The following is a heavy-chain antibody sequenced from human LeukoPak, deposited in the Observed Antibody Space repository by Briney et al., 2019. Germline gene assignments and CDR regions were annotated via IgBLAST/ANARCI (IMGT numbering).Heavy chain of an antibody. CDR3: ARGLSTGREDYFDY. J-gene: IGHJ4*02. D-gene: IGHD1-1*01. V-gene: IGHV4-61*03. Sequence: SETPSLTCSVSGASVSDGSYYWSWIRQPPGKGLEWIGYLYYSGNTNYSPSLSGRVSTSIDTSKNHFSLNLTSVTAADTAVYYCARGLSTGREDYFDYWGQGTLVSVSS. CDR2: LYYSGNT. CDR1: GASVSDGSYY.